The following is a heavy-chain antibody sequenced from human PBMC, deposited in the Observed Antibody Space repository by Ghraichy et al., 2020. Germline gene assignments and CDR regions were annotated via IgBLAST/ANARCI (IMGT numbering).Heavy chain of an antibody. J-gene: IGHJ4*02. Sequence: GESLNISCAASGFTFSSYAMHWVRQAPGKGLEWVAVMSYDGTKKYYADSVKGRFTISRDNSKNTLYLQMNSLRAEDTAVYYCARDLGDSSGYYPGSDYWGQGTLVTVSS. CDR1: GFTFSSYA. D-gene: IGHD3-22*01. CDR2: MSYDGTKK. CDR3: ARDLGDSSGYYPGSDY. V-gene: IGHV3-30-3*01.